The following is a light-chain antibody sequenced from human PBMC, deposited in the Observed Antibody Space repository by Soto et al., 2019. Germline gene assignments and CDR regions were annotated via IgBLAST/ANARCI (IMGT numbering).Light chain of an antibody. CDR2: YDN. J-gene: IGLJ2*01. CDR1: NIGSKN. CDR3: QVWDTSSDHVV. V-gene: IGLV3-21*04. Sequence: SYELTQPPSVSAAPGEPARITCGGNNIGSKNVHWYQQKPGQAPVLVISYDNDRPPGIPERFSGSNSGNTATLTISGVEAGDEADYYCQVWDTSSDHVVFGGGTKLTVL.